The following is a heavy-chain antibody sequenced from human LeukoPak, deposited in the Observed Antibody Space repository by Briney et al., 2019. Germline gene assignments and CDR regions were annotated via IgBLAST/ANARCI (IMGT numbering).Heavy chain of an antibody. CDR2: IYYSGST. J-gene: IGHJ4*02. CDR3: ARTNYYGSGSYYFDY. CDR1: GDSTSNYY. V-gene: IGHV4-59*01. Sequence: KTSETLSLTCTVSGDSTSNYYWGWIRQPPGKGLEWIGYIYYSGSTNYNPSLKSRVTMSLDTSKSQFSLTLSSVTAADTAVYYCARTNYYGSGSYYFDYWGQGTLVTVS. D-gene: IGHD3-10*01.